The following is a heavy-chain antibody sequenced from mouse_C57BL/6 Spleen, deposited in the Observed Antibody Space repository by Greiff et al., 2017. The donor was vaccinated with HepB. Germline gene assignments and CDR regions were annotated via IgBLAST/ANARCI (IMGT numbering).Heavy chain of an antibody. CDR2: ISGGGGNT. D-gene: IGHD1-1*01. Sequence: EVMLVESGGGLVKPGGSLKLSCAASGFTFSSYTMSWVRQTPEKRLEWVATISGGGGNTYYPDSVKGRFTISRDNAKNTLYLQMSSLRSEDTALYYCARKVLRGAYYAMDYWGQGTSVTVSS. V-gene: IGHV5-9*01. CDR3: ARKVLRGAYYAMDY. CDR1: GFTFSSYT. J-gene: IGHJ4*01.